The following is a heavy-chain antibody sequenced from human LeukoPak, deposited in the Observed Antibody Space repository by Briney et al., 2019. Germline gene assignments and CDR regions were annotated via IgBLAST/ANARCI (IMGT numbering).Heavy chain of an antibody. Sequence: PSETLSLTCAVYGGSFSGYYWSWIRQPPGKGLEWIGEINHSGSTNYNPSLKSRVTISVDTSKNQFSLKLSSVTAADTAVYYCARSHIMYYYYYGMDVWGQGTTVTVSS. CDR1: GGSFSGYY. CDR3: ARSHIMYYYYYGMDV. V-gene: IGHV4-34*01. J-gene: IGHJ6*02. CDR2: INHSGST. D-gene: IGHD1-14*01.